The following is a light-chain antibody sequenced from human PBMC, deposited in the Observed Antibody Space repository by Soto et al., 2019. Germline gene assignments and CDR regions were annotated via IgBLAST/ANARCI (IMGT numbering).Light chain of an antibody. J-gene: IGLJ2*01. CDR3: VLYLGSGISA. CDR1: PGSVSTNYY. CDR2: STT. V-gene: IGLV8-61*01. Sequence: QTVVTQEPSFSVSPGGTVTLTCGLSPGSVSTNYYPSWYQQTPGQAPRTLIYSTTSRSSRVPDRFSGSILGNKAALTITGAQADDESDYYCVLYLGSGISAFGGGTKLTVL.